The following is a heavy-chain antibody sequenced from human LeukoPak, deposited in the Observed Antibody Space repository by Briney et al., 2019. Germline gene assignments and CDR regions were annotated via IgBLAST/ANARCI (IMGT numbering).Heavy chain of an antibody. Sequence: PGGSLRLSCAASGFTFSSHWMNWVRQAPGKGLEWVSYIGTSSSSKYYADSVKGRFTISRDNDKNSIYLQMDSLRDEDTAVYYCARGNRGLSPDYWGQGTLVTVSS. CDR2: IGTSSSSK. V-gene: IGHV3-48*02. D-gene: IGHD1-14*01. J-gene: IGHJ4*02. CDR1: GFTFSSHW. CDR3: ARGNRGLSPDY.